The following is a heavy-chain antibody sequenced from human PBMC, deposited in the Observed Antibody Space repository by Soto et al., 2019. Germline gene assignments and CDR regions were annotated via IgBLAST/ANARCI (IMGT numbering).Heavy chain of an antibody. Sequence: PGGSLRLSCAASGFTFSSYGMHWVRQAPGKGLEWVAVISYDGSNKYYADSVKGRFTISRDNSKNTLYLQMNSLRAEDTAVYYCAKDVWGSYRSEPPLYYYYGMDVWGQGTTVTVSS. CDR1: GFTFSSYG. CDR2: ISYDGSNK. CDR3: AKDVWGSYRSEPPLYYYYGMDV. D-gene: IGHD3-16*02. J-gene: IGHJ6*02. V-gene: IGHV3-30*18.